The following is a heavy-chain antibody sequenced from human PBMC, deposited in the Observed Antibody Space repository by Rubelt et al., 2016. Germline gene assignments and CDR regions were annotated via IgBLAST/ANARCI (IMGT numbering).Heavy chain of an antibody. V-gene: IGHV3-48*04. CDR3: AKETASSGWEPFDH. D-gene: IGHD6-19*01. CDR1: GFSLSGYS. J-gene: IGHJ4*02. Sequence: PGGSLRLSCAASGFSLSGYSMDWVRQVPGKGLEWISYISGDSGTIYYADSVRGRFTISRDNVRNSLYLQITRLRAEDTAVYYCAKETASSGWEPFDHWGQGTLVTVSS. CDR2: ISGDSGTI.